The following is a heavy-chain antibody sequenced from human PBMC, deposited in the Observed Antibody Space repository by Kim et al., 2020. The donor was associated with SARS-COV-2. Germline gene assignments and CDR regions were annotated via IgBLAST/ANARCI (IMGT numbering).Heavy chain of an antibody. CDR1: GFTFSDYY. CDR3: AREGYCSGGSCWGAFDI. CDR2: ISSSSSYT. Sequence: GGSLRLSCAASGFTFSDYYMSWIRQAPGKGLEWVSYISSSSSYTNYADSVKGRFTISRDNAKNSLYLQMNSLRAEDTAVYYCAREGYCSGGSCWGAFDIWGQGTMVTVSS. J-gene: IGHJ3*02. D-gene: IGHD2-15*01. V-gene: IGHV3-11*05.